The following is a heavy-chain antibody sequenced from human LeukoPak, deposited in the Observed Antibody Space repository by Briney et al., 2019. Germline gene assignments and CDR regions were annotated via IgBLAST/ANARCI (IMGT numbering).Heavy chain of an antibody. Sequence: RASVKVSCKAPGGTFSSYAISWVRQAPGQGLEWMGGIIPIFRTANYAQKFQGRVTITADESTTTAYMELSSLRSEDTAVYYCAREIAVAGTPYLSPNWFDPWGQGTLVTVSS. J-gene: IGHJ5*02. CDR2: IIPIFRTA. D-gene: IGHD6-19*01. V-gene: IGHV1-69*13. CDR3: AREIAVAGTPYLSPNWFDP. CDR1: GGTFSSYA.